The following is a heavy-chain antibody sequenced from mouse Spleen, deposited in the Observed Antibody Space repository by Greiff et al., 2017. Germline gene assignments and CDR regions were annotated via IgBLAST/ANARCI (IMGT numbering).Heavy chain of an antibody. CDR2: IWRGGST. Sequence: VQLVESGPGLVQPSQSLSITCTVSGFSLTSYGVHWVRQSPGKGLEWLGVIWRGGSTDYNAAFMSRLSITKDNSKSQVFFKMNSLQADDTAIYYCAKMGDMITNWYFDVWGAGTTVTVSS. CDR3: AKMGDMITNWYFDV. J-gene: IGHJ1*01. CDR1: GFSLTSYG. D-gene: IGHD2-4*01. V-gene: IGHV2-5*01.